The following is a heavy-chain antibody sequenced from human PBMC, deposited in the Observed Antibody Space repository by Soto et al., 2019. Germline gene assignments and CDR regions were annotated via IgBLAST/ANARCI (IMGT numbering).Heavy chain of an antibody. CDR1: GGSISSYY. Sequence: ASETLSLTYTVSGGSISSYYWSWIRQPPGKGLEWIGYIYYSGSTNYNPSLKSRVTISVDTSKNQFSLKLSSVTAADTAVYYCARYSSSWYGIDYWGQGTLVTVSS. CDR3: ARYSSSWYGIDY. V-gene: IGHV4-59*01. CDR2: IYYSGST. D-gene: IGHD6-13*01. J-gene: IGHJ4*02.